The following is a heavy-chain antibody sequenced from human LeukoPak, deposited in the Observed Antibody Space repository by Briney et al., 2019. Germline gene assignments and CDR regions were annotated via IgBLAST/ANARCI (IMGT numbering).Heavy chain of an antibody. Sequence: SETLSLTCTVSGGSISSNSYYWGWIRQPPGKGLEWIGTIYYSGSTYYNASLKSRLTISVDTSKNQFSLKLSSVTAADTAVYYCARLSGGTQWLAPFDYWGQGTLVTVSS. J-gene: IGHJ4*02. V-gene: IGHV4-39*01. CDR2: IYYSGST. CDR1: GGSISSNSYY. D-gene: IGHD6-19*01. CDR3: ARLSGGTQWLAPFDY.